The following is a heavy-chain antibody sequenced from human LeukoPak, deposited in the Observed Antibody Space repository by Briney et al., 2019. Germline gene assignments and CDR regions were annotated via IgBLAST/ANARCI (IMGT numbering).Heavy chain of an antibody. CDR1: GGSISSSSYY. D-gene: IGHD3-9*01. Sequence: SETLSLTCTVSGGSISSSSYYCGWIRQPPGKGLEWIGSIYYSGSTYYNPSLKSRVTISVDTSKNQFSLKLSSVTAADTAVYYCAREGRHDILTGYYMAYYYGMDVWGQGTTVTVSS. CDR2: IYYSGST. CDR3: AREGRHDILTGYYMAYYYGMDV. V-gene: IGHV4-39*07. J-gene: IGHJ6*02.